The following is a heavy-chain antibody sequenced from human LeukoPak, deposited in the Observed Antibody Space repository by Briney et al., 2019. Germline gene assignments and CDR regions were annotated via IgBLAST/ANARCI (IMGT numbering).Heavy chain of an antibody. CDR1: GYTSTSYG. V-gene: IGHV1-18*01. Sequence: ASVKVSCKASGYTSTSYGISWVRQAPGQGLEWMGWISAYNGNTNYAQKLQGRVTMTTDTSTSTAYMELRSLRSDDTAVYYCARRAYYYGSGSYPDYWGQGTLVTVSS. D-gene: IGHD3-10*01. CDR3: ARRAYYYGSGSYPDY. J-gene: IGHJ4*02. CDR2: ISAYNGNT.